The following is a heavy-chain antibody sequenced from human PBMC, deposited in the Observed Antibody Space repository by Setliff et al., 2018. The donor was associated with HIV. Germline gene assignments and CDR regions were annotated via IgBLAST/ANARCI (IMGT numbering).Heavy chain of an antibody. Sequence: PSETLSLTCTVSGFSVKSAFYWSWIRQPPGKWLEWIGSIYYSGSTYYNPSLKSRVTISRDPSTKQFSLKMTSMTAADTAVYYCARGGASSKYLDPWGQGTLVTVSS. CDR1: GFSVKSAFY. J-gene: IGHJ5*02. D-gene: IGHD2-15*01. CDR2: IYYSGST. CDR3: ARGGASSKYLDP. V-gene: IGHV4-38-2*02.